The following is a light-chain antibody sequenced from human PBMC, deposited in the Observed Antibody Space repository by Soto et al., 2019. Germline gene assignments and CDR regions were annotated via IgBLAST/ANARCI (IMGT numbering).Light chain of an antibody. CDR2: DAS. Sequence: DIQMTQSPSSLSASVGDRVTITCQASHDITSFLNWYQHKPGRAPKLLIYDASILEAGVPTRFSGSGSGTHFTFPISSRQPEDVATYYCQHCDYLPIFGPGTTVDFK. J-gene: IGKJ3*01. CDR3: QHCDYLPI. V-gene: IGKV1-33*01. CDR1: HDITSF.